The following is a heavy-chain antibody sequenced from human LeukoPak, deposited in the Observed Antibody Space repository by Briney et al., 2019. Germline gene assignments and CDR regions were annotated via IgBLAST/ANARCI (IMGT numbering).Heavy chain of an antibody. CDR1: GFTFSSYT. V-gene: IGHV3-30*18. Sequence: PGGSLRLSCAASGFTFSSYTMNWVRQAPGKGLEWVAVVSYDGSNKYYDDSVKGRFTISRDNSKNTLYLLLNSLRAEDTAMYYCAKDMQRMDSSGWYAAFDIWGQGTMVTVSS. CDR3: AKDMQRMDSSGWYAAFDI. CDR2: VSYDGSNK. D-gene: IGHD6-19*01. J-gene: IGHJ3*02.